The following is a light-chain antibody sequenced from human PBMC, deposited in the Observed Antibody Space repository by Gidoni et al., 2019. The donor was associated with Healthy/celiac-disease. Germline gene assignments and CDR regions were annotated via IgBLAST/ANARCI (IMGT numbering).Light chain of an antibody. J-gene: IGKJ4*01. CDR2: LGS. V-gene: IGKV2-28*01. CDR3: MQALHKLT. CDR1: QSLLHSNGYNY. Sequence: VRTQAPPALPVTPGEPASISCRSSQSLLHSNGYNYLVWYLQKPGQSPQLLISLGSNRASGVPARFSGNGSGTDFPLKISRVEAEDVGVYYCMQALHKLTFGGGTKVEIK.